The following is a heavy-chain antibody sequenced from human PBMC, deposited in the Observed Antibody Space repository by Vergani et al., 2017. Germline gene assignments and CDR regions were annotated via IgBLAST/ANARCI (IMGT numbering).Heavy chain of an antibody. D-gene: IGHD3-9*01. CDR3: ARGDYGILTGYRY. CDR1: GYIFTGYN. V-gene: IGHV1-46*03. Sequence: QVQQVQSGAEVKKPGASVKVSCKASGYIFTGYNMHWVRQAPGQGLEWMGIINPSGGHTNYAQKFQGRVTMTRDTSTSTVYMELSSLRSEDTAIYYCARGDYGILTGYRYWGQGTLVTVSA. CDR2: INPSGGHT. J-gene: IGHJ4*02.